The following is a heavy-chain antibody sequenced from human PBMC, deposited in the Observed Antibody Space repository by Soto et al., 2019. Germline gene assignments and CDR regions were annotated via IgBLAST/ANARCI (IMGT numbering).Heavy chain of an antibody. CDR1: GFTFSSYA. CDR2: ISGSGGST. D-gene: IGHD3-9*01. Sequence: GGSLRLSCAASGFTFSSYAMSWVRQAPGKGLEWVSAISGSGGSTYYADFVKGRFTISRDNSKNTLYLQMNSLRVEDTAVYYCAQVPHPLTAYYYGMDVWGQGTTVTVSS. CDR3: AQVPHPLTAYYYGMDV. J-gene: IGHJ6*02. V-gene: IGHV3-23*01.